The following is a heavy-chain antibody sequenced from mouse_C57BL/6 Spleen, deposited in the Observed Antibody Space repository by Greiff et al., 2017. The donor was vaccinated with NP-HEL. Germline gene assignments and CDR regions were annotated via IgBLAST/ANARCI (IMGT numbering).Heavy chain of an antibody. CDR3: ARSYDYEWFAY. V-gene: IGHV1-80*01. CDR1: GYAFSSYW. D-gene: IGHD2-4*01. CDR2: IYPGDGDT. Sequence: QVQLQQSGAELVKPGASVKISCKASGYAFSSYWMNWVKQRPGKGLEWIGQIYPGDGDTNYNGKYKGKATLTADKSSSTAYMQLSSLTSEDSAVYFCARSYDYEWFAYWGQGTLVTVSA. J-gene: IGHJ3*01.